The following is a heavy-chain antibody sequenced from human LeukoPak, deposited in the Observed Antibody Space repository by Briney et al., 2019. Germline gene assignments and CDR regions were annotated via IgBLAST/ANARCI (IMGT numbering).Heavy chain of an antibody. CDR1: GGTFSSYA. V-gene: IGHV1-69*13. D-gene: IGHD3-10*01. CDR3: ARLLTMVRGVIEGGWFDP. J-gene: IGHJ5*02. CDR2: IIPIFGTA. Sequence: ASVKVSCKASGGTFSSYAISWVRQAPGQGLEWMGGIIPIFGTANYAQKFQGRVTITADESTSTAYMELSSLRSEDTAVYYCARLLTMVRGVIEGGWFDPWGQGTLVTVSS.